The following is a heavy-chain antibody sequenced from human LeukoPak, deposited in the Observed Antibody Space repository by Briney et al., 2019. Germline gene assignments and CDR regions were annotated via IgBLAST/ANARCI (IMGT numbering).Heavy chain of an antibody. Sequence: SETLSLTCTVSGGSISSYYWSWIRRPPGKRLEWIGHIYYSGSTSYNPSLKSRFTISVDTSKNQFSLKLVSVTAADTAVYYCARGKLGISLDAFDIWGQGTMVTVSS. CDR1: GGSISSYY. V-gene: IGHV4-59*01. D-gene: IGHD7-27*01. J-gene: IGHJ3*02. CDR2: IYYSGST. CDR3: ARGKLGISLDAFDI.